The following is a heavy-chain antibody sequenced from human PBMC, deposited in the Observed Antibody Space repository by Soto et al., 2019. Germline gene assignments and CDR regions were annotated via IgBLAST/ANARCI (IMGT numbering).Heavy chain of an antibody. CDR2: IWYDGSNK. CDR1: GFSLSNYA. CDR3: TRDPYGGSRYYFDS. V-gene: IGHV3-33*01. J-gene: IGHJ4*02. Sequence: GGSLRLSCAASGFSLSNYAMHWVRQAPGKGLEWVAVIWYDGSNKYYADSVKGRFTISKDNSQTTVYLQMNSLRAEDSAVYYCTRDPYGGSRYYFDSWGQGTLVTVSS. D-gene: IGHD1-26*01.